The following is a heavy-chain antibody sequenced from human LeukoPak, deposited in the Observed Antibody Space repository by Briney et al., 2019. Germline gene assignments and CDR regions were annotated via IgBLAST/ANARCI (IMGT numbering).Heavy chain of an antibody. CDR3: ARDLAVWDSSSWYNWFDP. D-gene: IGHD6-13*01. V-gene: IGHV7-4-1*02. J-gene: IGHJ5*02. CDR1: GYTFTSYA. Sequence: ASVKVSCKASGYTFTSYAMNWVRQAPGQGLEWMGWINTNTGNPTYAQGFTGRFVFSLDTSVSTAYLQISSLKAEDTAVYYCARDLAVWDSSSWYNWFDPWGQGTLVTVSS. CDR2: INTNTGNP.